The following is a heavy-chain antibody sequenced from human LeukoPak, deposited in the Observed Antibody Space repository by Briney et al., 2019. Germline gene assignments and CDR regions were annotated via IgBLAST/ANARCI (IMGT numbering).Heavy chain of an antibody. CDR1: GGSFSGYY. Sequence: SETLSLTCAVYGGSFSGYYWSWIRQPPGKGLEWIGEINHSGSTNYNPPLKSRVTISVDTSKNQFSLKLSSVTAADTAVYYCARGGSVSSWYHYYYGMDVWGQGTTVTVSS. J-gene: IGHJ6*02. D-gene: IGHD6-13*01. V-gene: IGHV4-34*01. CDR3: ARGGSVSSWYHYYYGMDV. CDR2: INHSGST.